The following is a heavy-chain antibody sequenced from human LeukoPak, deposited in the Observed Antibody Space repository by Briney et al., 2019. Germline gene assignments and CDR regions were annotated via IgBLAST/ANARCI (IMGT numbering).Heavy chain of an antibody. D-gene: IGHD3-22*01. CDR2: IRYDGSNK. Sequence: GGSLRLSCAASGFTFSSYGMHWVRQAPGKGLEWVAFIRYDGSNKYYADSVKGRFTISRDNSKNTLYLQMNSLRAEDTAVYYCAKPSGGGSGYYYVALDYWGQGTLVTVSS. CDR3: AKPSGGGSGYYYVALDY. V-gene: IGHV3-30*02. CDR1: GFTFSSYG. J-gene: IGHJ4*02.